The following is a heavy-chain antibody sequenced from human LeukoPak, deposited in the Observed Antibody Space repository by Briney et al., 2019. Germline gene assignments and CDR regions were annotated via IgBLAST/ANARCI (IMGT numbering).Heavy chain of an antibody. CDR1: GGSISSYY. CDR3: ARSSQFSRTSFDY. J-gene: IGHJ4*02. V-gene: IGHV4-59*07. CDR2: IYYSGST. Sequence: ADTLSLTCTVSGGSISSYYWSWIRQPPGKGLEWIGYIYYSGSTNYNPSLKSRVTISVDKSRNQCSLKLSSVTAADTAVYYCARSSQFSRTSFDYWGQGTLVAASA. D-gene: IGHD3-3*02.